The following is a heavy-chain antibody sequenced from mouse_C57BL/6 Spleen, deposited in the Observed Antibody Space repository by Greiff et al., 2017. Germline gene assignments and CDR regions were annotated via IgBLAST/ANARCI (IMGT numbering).Heavy chain of an antibody. CDR1: GYSITSGYY. Sequence: EVKLQESGPGLVKPSQSLSLTCYVTGYSITSGYYWNWIRQFPGNKLEWMGYISYDGSNNYNPSLNNRISITRDTSKNQFFLKLNSVTTEDTATYYCARDQGLLRPLDYWGQGTTLTVSS. CDR3: ARDQGLLRPLDY. V-gene: IGHV3-6*01. J-gene: IGHJ2*01. D-gene: IGHD1-2*01. CDR2: ISYDGSN.